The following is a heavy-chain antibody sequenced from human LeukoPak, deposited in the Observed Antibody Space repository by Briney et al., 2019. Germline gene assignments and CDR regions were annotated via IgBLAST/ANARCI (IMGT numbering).Heavy chain of an antibody. Sequence: SGGSLRLSCAASGFTFSSYWMHWVRQAPGKGLEWVSRINEDASIITYADSVKGRFIISRDNTKNSLYLQMNSLRAEDTAVYYCVRDLILVWTPGDDFDFWGQGTLVTVSS. CDR3: VRDLILVWTPGDDFDF. CDR1: GFTFSSYW. D-gene: IGHD3-16*01. J-gene: IGHJ4*02. CDR2: INEDASII. V-gene: IGHV3-74*01.